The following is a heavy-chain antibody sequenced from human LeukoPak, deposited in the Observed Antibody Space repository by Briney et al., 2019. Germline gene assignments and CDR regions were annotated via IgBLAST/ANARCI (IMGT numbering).Heavy chain of an antibody. D-gene: IGHD5-24*01. CDR2: INHSGST. CDR1: GGSFSGYY. CDR3: ARRDGYYGGFDY. V-gene: IGHV4-34*01. Sequence: KTSETLSLTCAVYGGSFSGYYWSWIRQPPGKGLEWIGEINHSGSTNYNPSLKSRVTISVDTSKNQFSLKLSSVTAADTAVYYCARRDGYYGGFDYWGQGTLVTVSS. J-gene: IGHJ4*02.